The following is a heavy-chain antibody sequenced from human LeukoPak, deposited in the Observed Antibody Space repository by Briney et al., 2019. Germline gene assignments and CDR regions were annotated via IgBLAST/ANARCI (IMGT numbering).Heavy chain of an antibody. CDR2: IYYTGST. CDR3: GRHRGASYRRLDY. J-gene: IGHJ4*02. Sequence: PSETLSLTCTVSGGSISSSTYYWGWIRQPPGKGLEWIGSIYYTGSTYYNPSLKSRATIAVDTSKNQFSLKLSSVTAADTAVYFCGRHRGASYRRLDYWGQETLVTVSS. CDR1: GGSISSSTYY. D-gene: IGHD1-26*01. V-gene: IGHV4-39*01.